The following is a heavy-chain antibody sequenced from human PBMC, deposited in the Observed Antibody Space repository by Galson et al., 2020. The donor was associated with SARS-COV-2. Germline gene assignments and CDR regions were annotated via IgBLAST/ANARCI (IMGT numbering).Heavy chain of an antibody. D-gene: IGHD3-3*01. CDR1: GFTLSSYA. CDR3: ARDQSGYVNWFDP. CDR2: ISGSGRTI. Sequence: GGSLRLSCAASGFTLSSYAMNWVRQAPGKGLEWVSYISGSGRTIYYTDSVRGRFTISRDTAKNSLYLEMNNLSAEDTAVYYCARDQSGYVNWFDPWGQGTLVTVSS. V-gene: IGHV3-48*01. J-gene: IGHJ5*02.